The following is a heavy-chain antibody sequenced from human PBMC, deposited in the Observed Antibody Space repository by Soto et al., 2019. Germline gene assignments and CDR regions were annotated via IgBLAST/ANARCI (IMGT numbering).Heavy chain of an antibody. J-gene: IGHJ3*02. D-gene: IGHD3-3*01. CDR1: GYPVTAYY. CDR3: ARGGGVGVAGSAAFDM. Sequence: QLHLVQSGAVVKKPGASVTVSCSASGYPVTAYYMHWVRQAPGRGLEWMGGINPATGAAKYTQTFPGRVTLTRDTSTNKVFLEPGGLTSEDTAVFYCARGGGVGVAGSAAFDMWGQGTLVTVSS. CDR2: INPATGAA. V-gene: IGHV1-2*02.